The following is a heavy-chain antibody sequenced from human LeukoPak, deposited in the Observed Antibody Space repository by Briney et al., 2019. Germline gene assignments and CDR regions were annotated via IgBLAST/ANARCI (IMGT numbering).Heavy chain of an antibody. CDR3: VKDGGNYDFDY. Sequence: GGSLRLSCAASGFTSSSYWMHWARQVPGKGLEWVSSISRDGSNTKYADSVKGRFTISRDNAKKTLCLQINSLRAEDTAVYYCVKDGGNYDFDYWGQGTLVTVSS. CDR1: GFTSSSYW. J-gene: IGHJ4*02. V-gene: IGHV3-74*01. D-gene: IGHD4-23*01. CDR2: ISRDGSNT.